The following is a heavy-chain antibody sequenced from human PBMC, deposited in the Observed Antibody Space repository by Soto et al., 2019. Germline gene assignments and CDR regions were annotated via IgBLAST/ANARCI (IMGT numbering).Heavy chain of an antibody. D-gene: IGHD2-2*01. J-gene: IGHJ6*02. Sequence: SETLSLTCTVSGGSISSGGYYWSWIRQHPGKGLEWIGYIYYSGSTYYNPSLKSRVTISVDTSKNQFSLKLSSVTAADTAVYYCARSVVPAAMSKADYYYYGMDVWGQGTTVTSP. CDR1: GGSISSGGYY. CDR3: ARSVVPAAMSKADYYYYGMDV. V-gene: IGHV4-31*03. CDR2: IYYSGST.